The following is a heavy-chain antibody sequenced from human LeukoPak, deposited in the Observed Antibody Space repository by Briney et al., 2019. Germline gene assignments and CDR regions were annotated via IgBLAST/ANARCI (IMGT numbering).Heavy chain of an antibody. D-gene: IGHD2-15*01. V-gene: IGHV1-18*01. CDR1: GYSFTSYG. CDR3: ARIGRYCSGGSCPNWFDP. J-gene: IGHJ5*02. CDR2: ISVYNGNT. Sequence: ASVKVSCKASGYSFTSYGISWVRQAPGQGPEWMGWISVYNGNTKYAQKLQGRVTMTTDTSTSTANMELRSLRSDDTAVYYCARIGRYCSGGSCPNWFDPWGQGTLVTVSS.